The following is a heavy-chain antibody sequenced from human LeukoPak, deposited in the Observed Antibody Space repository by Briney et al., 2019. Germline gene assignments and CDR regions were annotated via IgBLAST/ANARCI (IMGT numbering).Heavy chain of an antibody. CDR1: GFTFSSYG. V-gene: IGHV3-30*03. CDR3: ARDRLQVYYDSSGYSDYYYYGMDV. Sequence: GGSLRLSCAASGFTFSSYGMHWVRQAPSKGLEWVAVISYDGSNKYYADSVKGRFTISRDNSKNTLYLQMNSLRAEDTAVYYCARDRLQVYYDSSGYSDYYYYGMDVWGQGTTVTVSS. CDR2: ISYDGSNK. J-gene: IGHJ6*02. D-gene: IGHD3-22*01.